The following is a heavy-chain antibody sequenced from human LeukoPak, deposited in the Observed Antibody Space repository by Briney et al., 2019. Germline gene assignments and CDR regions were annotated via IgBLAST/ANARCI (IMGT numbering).Heavy chain of an antibody. D-gene: IGHD3-3*01. V-gene: IGHV1-3*01. Sequence: ASVKVSCKASGYTFTSYAFHWVRQAPGQRLEWLGWIHAGNGDTEHSQXFQDRLTITRDTSASTAYMELSSLRSEDTAVYYCARDLYHDFWSGGIWGQGTTVTVSS. CDR2: IHAGNGDT. CDR3: ARDLYHDFWSGGI. CDR1: GYTFTSYA. J-gene: IGHJ6*02.